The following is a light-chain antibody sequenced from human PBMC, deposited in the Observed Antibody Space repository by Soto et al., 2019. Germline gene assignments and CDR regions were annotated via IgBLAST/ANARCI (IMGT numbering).Light chain of an antibody. CDR2: GGS. Sequence: EIVLTQSPGTVSLSPGERGNLSRRAQQEVGRKWLAWYQQEPGQAPRVLIYGGSNRATGIPDRFSGSGSGTDFTLTISRLEPEDFAVYYCQQYYSSRTFGQGTKVEMK. V-gene: IGKV3-20*01. J-gene: IGKJ1*01. CDR3: QQYYSSRT. CDR1: QEVGRKW.